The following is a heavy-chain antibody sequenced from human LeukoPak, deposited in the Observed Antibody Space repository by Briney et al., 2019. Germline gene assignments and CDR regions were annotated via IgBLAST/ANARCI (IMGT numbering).Heavy chain of an antibody. Sequence: SGGSLRLSCAASGFTFSSYAMHWVRQAPGKGLEWVAVISYDGSNKYYADSVKGRFTISRDNSKNTLYLQMNSLRAEDTAVYYCAREYGGHIVVVTAILFRAFDIWGQGTMVTVSS. D-gene: IGHD2-21*02. V-gene: IGHV3-30*04. J-gene: IGHJ3*02. CDR3: AREYGGHIVVVTAILFRAFDI. CDR1: GFTFSSYA. CDR2: ISYDGSNK.